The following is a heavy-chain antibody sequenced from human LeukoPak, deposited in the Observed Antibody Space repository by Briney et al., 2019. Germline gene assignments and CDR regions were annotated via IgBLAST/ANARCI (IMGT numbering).Heavy chain of an antibody. J-gene: IGHJ6*02. V-gene: IGHV4-34*01. Sequence: KPSETLSLTCAVYGGSFSGYYWSWIRQPPGKGLEWIGEINHSGSTNYNPSLKSRVTISVDTSKNQFSLKLSSVTAADTVVYYCARGPRSMDVWGQGTTVTVSS. CDR1: GGSFSGYY. CDR2: INHSGST. CDR3: ARGPRSMDV.